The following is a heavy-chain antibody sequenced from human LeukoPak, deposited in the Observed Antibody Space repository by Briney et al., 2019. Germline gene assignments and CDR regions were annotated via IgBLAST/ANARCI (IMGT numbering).Heavy chain of an antibody. Sequence: PGGSLRLSCAASGFTFSSYSMNWVRQAPGKGLEWVSSISSSSSYIYYADSVKGRFTISRDNAKNSLYLQMNTLRAEDTAVYYCARDHYFDSSGYYYLWGQGTLVTVSS. CDR1: GFTFSSYS. J-gene: IGHJ4*02. CDR3: ARDHYFDSSGYYYL. D-gene: IGHD3-22*01. CDR2: ISSSSSYI. V-gene: IGHV3-21*01.